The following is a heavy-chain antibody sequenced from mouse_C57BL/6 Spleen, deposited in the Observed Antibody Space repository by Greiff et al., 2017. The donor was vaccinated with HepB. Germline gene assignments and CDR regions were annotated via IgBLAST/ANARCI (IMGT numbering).Heavy chain of an antibody. CDR2: IYPRDGST. D-gene: IGHD2-12*01. Sequence: VQLQQSDAELVKPGASVKISCKVSGYTFTDHTIHWMKQRPEQGLEWIGYIYPRDGSTKYNEKFKGKATLTAAKSSSTAYMQLNSLTSEDSAVYFCARRDFYDGYYFDYWGQGTTLTVSS. CDR3: ARRDFYDGYYFDY. V-gene: IGHV1-78*01. CDR1: GYTFTDHT. J-gene: IGHJ2*01.